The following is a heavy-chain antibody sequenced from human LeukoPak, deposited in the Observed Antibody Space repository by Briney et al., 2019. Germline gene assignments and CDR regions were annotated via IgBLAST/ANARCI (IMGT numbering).Heavy chain of an antibody. CDR3: ARGGESRAMLHQ. J-gene: IGHJ4*02. CDR1: GFTFSSNW. Sequence: GGSLRLSCAASGFTFSSNWMNWVRQAPGKGLEWVANIRPDGSEKDCVDSVKGRFTISRDNAKNLVYLQMSSLRVEDTALYYCARGGESRAMLHQWGQGTLATVSS. V-gene: IGHV3-7*04. CDR2: IRPDGSEK. D-gene: IGHD3-16*01.